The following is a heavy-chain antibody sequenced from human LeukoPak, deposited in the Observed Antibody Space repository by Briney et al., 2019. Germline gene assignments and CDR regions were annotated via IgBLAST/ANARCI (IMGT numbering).Heavy chain of an antibody. V-gene: IGHV4-39*01. CDR1: GGSISSSTYY. Sequence: PSETLSLTCTVSGGSISSSTYYWGWVRQPPGKGLEGIGSIYYGGSTYYNPSLKSRVTISVDTSKNQFSLKLSSVSAADTAVYYCARPHTSPHVADAFDIWGQGTMVTVSS. D-gene: IGHD2-21*01. J-gene: IGHJ3*02. CDR3: ARPHTSPHVADAFDI. CDR2: IYYGGST.